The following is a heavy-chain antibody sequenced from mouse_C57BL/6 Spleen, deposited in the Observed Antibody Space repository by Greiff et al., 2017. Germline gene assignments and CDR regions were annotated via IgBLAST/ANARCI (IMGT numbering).Heavy chain of an antibody. V-gene: IGHV1-74*01. CDR1: GYTFTSYW. D-gene: IGHD1-1*02. CDR3: AMGGSLDYFDY. Sequence: QVQLQQPGAELVKPGASVKVSCKASGYTFTSYWMHWVKQRPGHGLEWIGRIHPSDSDTNYNTKFKGKATLTADKSSSTAYMQLSSLTSEDSAVYYCAMGGSLDYFDYWGQGTTLTVSS. J-gene: IGHJ2*01. CDR2: IHPSDSDT.